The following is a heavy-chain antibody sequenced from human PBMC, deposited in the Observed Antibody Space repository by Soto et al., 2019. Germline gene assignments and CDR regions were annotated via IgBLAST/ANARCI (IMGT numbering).Heavy chain of an antibody. CDR1: SYTFTSYG. V-gene: IGHV1-18*01. CDR2: ISAYNGNT. D-gene: IGHD3-3*01. Sequence: ASVKVSCKASSYTFTSYGISRVRQAPGQGLEWMGWISAYNGNTNYAQKLQGRVTMTTDTSTSTAYMELRSLRSDDTAVYYCARGTIFGVVNGWFDPWGQGTLVTVSS. CDR3: ARGTIFGVVNGWFDP. J-gene: IGHJ5*02.